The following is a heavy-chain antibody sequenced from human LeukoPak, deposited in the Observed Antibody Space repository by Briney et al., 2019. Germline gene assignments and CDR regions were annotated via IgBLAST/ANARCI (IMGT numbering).Heavy chain of an antibody. Sequence: PGGSLRLSCTASGFPFSGHAMHWTRQAPGKGPEWLALISYDGSNEYYADSVKGRFTISRDNSKNTLYLQVNSLRPEDTAVYFCAREEEGELPDYWGQGTQVTVSS. CDR3: AREEEGELPDY. V-gene: IGHV3-30*01. J-gene: IGHJ4*02. D-gene: IGHD1-26*01. CDR2: ISYDGSNE. CDR1: GFPFSGHA.